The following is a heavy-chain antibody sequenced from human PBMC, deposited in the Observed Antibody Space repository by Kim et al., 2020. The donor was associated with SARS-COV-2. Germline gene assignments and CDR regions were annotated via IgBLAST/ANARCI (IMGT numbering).Heavy chain of an antibody. D-gene: IGHD6-19*01. Sequence: SETLSLTCTVSGGSISSSSYYWGWIRQPPGKGLEWIGSIYYSGSTYYTPSLKSRVTISVATSKNQFSLKLSSVTGADTSVYYCAGLRRGAVAGIIGTSNNWFDPWGQGTLVTVSS. CDR2: IYYSGST. V-gene: IGHV4-39*01. J-gene: IGHJ5*02. CDR1: GGSISSSSYY. CDR3: AGLRRGAVAGIIGTSNNWFDP.